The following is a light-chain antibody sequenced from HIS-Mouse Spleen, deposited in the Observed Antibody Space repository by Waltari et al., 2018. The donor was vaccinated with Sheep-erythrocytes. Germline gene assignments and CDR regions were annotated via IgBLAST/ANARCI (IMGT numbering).Light chain of an antibody. J-gene: IGLJ3*02. CDR3: SSYAGSNNWV. V-gene: IGLV2-8*01. CDR1: RSHVGGYNY. Sequence: QSALTQPPSASGSPGQSVTISCTGTRSHVGGYNYVPWYQQHPGKAPTLMIYEVSKRPSGVPDRFSGSKSGNTASLTVSGLQAEDEADYYCSSYAGSNNWVFGGGTKLTVL. CDR2: EVS.